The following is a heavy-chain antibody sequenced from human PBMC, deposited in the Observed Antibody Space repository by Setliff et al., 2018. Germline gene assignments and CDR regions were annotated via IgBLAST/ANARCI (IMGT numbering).Heavy chain of an antibody. Sequence: ASVKVSCKASGYTFTGYYMHWVRQAPGQGLEWMGWISPNSGGTNYAQKFQGWVTMTRDTSISTAYMELSRLRSDDTAVYYCARANSGWYLRGYFDYWGQGTLVTVSS. D-gene: IGHD6-19*01. J-gene: IGHJ4*02. CDR2: ISPNSGGT. V-gene: IGHV1-2*04. CDR3: ARANSGWYLRGYFDY. CDR1: GYTFTGYY.